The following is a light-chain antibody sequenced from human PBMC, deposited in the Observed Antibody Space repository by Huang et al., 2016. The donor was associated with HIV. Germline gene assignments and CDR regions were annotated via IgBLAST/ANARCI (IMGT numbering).Light chain of an antibody. V-gene: IGKV3-15*01. J-gene: IGKJ2*01. CDR1: QSISTN. CDR2: SAS. CDR3: QQGET. Sequence: EIMLTQSPATLSVSPGERATLSCRASQSISTNLAWYQQKPGLAPRLLIYSASTRATGIPARFSGSGSGTEFTLTISILQSEDFAVYYCQQGETFGQGTKLEIK.